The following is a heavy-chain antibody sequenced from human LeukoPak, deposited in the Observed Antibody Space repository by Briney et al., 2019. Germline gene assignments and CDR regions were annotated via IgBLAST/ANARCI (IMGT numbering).Heavy chain of an antibody. D-gene: IGHD6-13*01. CDR3: ARSMGIAAAGTIDY. CDR1: GYTFTSYG. Sequence: ASVKVSCKASGYTFTSYGISWVRQAPGQGLEWMGWISAYNGDTNYAQKLQGRVTMTTDTSTSTAYMELRSLRSDDTAVYYCARSMGIAAAGTIDYWGQGTLVTVSS. CDR2: ISAYNGDT. V-gene: IGHV1-18*01. J-gene: IGHJ4*02.